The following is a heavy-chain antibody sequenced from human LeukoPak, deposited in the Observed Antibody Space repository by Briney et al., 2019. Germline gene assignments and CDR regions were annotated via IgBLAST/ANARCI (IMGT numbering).Heavy chain of an antibody. D-gene: IGHD6-19*01. J-gene: IGHJ4*02. Sequence: GGSLRLSCAASGSTFSSYWMSWVRQAPGKGLEWVANIKQDGSEKYYVDSVKGRFTISRDNAKNSLYLQMNSLRAEDTAVYYCARYSGGWYIRYWGQGTLVTVSS. V-gene: IGHV3-7*03. CDR1: GSTFSSYW. CDR2: IKQDGSEK. CDR3: ARYSGGWYIRY.